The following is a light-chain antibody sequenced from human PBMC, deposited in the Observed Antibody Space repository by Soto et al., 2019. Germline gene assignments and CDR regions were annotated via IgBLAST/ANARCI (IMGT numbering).Light chain of an antibody. CDR3: QQYPGT. CDR2: GAS. J-gene: IGKJ1*01. Sequence: EILFTQSPGTLSLSPGERATLSCRASQSVSSSYLAWYQQKPGQAPRLLIYGASSRATGIPDRFSGSGSGTDFTLTISRLEPEDFAVYYCQQYPGTFGQGTKVDIK. V-gene: IGKV3-20*01. CDR1: QSVSSSY.